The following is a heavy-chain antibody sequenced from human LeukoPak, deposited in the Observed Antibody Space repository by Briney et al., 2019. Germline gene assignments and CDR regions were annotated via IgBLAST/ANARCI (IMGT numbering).Heavy chain of an antibody. CDR1: GFTFSSYW. CDR2: INGDGRNI. Sequence: GGSLRLSCVASGFTFSSYWMHWVRQDPRKGLVWVSRINGDGRNINYADSVRGRFTISRDNAKNTLYLQMNTLRVEDTAVYYCAPAITGSNYYYYYYMAVGGKGTTVTVPS. V-gene: IGHV3-74*01. J-gene: IGHJ6*03. D-gene: IGHD2-21*01. CDR3: APAITGSNYYYYYYMAV.